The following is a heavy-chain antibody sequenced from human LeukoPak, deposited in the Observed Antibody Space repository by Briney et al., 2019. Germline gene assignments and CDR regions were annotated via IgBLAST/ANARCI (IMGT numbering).Heavy chain of an antibody. D-gene: IGHD6-19*01. CDR1: GYTFTSYA. CDR3: ARDSPYSSGWYRGYYFDY. J-gene: IGHJ4*02. V-gene: IGHV1-3*01. CDR2: INAGNGNT. Sequence: ASVKVSCKASGYTFTSYAMHWVRQAPGQRLEWMGWINAGNGNTKYSQKFQGRVTITRDTSASTAYMELSSLRSEDTAVYYCARDSPYSSGWYRGYYFDYWGQGTLVTVSS.